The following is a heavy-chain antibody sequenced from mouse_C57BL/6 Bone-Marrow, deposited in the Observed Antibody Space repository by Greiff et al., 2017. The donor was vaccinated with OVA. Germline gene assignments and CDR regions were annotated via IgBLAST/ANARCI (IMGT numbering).Heavy chain of an antibody. Sequence: EVQGVESGEGLVKPGGSLKLSCAASGFTFSSYAMSWVRQTPEKRLEWVAYISSGGDYIYYADTVKGRFTISRDNARNTLYLQMSSLKSEDTAMYYCTRDPDYGSKAYWGQGTLVTVSA. J-gene: IGHJ3*01. D-gene: IGHD1-1*01. CDR1: GFTFSSYA. CDR2: ISSGGDYI. CDR3: TRDPDYGSKAY. V-gene: IGHV5-9-1*02.